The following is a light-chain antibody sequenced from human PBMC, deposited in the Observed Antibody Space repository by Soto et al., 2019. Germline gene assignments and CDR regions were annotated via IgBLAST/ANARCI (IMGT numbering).Light chain of an antibody. Sequence: QSALTQPASVSGSPGQSITISCTGTSSDVGAYNYVSWYQQHPGKAPKLMIYEVSNRPSGVSNRFSGSKSGNTASLTISGVQAEEEADYPCSPFISTSPTNYPFGTGTKLTVL. V-gene: IGLV2-14*01. CDR3: SPFISTSPTNYP. CDR2: EVS. J-gene: IGLJ1*01. CDR1: SSDVGAYNY.